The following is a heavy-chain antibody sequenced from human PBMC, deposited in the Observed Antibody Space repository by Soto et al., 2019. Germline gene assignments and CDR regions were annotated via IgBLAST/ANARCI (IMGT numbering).Heavy chain of an antibody. J-gene: IGHJ4*02. CDR2: ISYDGSNK. CDR3: ARDRTSGGNEPWYYFDY. CDR1: GFTFSSYA. V-gene: IGHV3-30-3*01. Sequence: QVRLVESGGGVVQPGRSLRLSCAASGFTFSSYAMHWVRQAPGKGLEWVAVISYDGSNKYYADSVKGRFTISRDNSKNTLYLQMNSLRAEDTAVYYCARDRTSGGNEPWYYFDYWGQGTLVTVSS. D-gene: IGHD2-15*01.